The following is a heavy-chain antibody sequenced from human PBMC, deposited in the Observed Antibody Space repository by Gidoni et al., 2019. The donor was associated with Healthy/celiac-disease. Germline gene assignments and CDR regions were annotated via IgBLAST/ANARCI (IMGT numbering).Heavy chain of an antibody. D-gene: IGHD2-2*02. Sequence: QVQLQQWGAGLLKPSETLSLTCAVYGGSFSGYYWSWIRQPPGKGLEWIGEINHSGSTNYNPSLKSRVTISVDTSKNQFSLKLSSVTAADTAVYYCAMPRYCSSTSCYRSFDYWGQGTLVTVSS. CDR3: AMPRYCSSTSCYRSFDY. CDR2: INHSGST. J-gene: IGHJ4*02. CDR1: GGSFSGYY. V-gene: IGHV4-34*01.